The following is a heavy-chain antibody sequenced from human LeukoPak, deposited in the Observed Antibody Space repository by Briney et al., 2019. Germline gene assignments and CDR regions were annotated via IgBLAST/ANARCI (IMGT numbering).Heavy chain of an antibody. CDR2: ISYDEKNE. J-gene: IGHJ4*02. Sequence: PGRSLRLSCAASGFTFSSYAMHWVRQAPGKGLEWLAVISYDEKNEYYADSVKGRFTISRDNSKNTLYLQMNSLRSEDTAIYYCAKNTKPTMITPDCWGQGTLVTVSS. D-gene: IGHD4-23*01. CDR3: AKNTKPTMITPDC. CDR1: GFTFSSYA. V-gene: IGHV3-30*18.